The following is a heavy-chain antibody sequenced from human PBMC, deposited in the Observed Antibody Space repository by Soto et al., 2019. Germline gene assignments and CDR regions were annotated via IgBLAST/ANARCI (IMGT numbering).Heavy chain of an antibody. CDR1: GPTFSTYS. Sequence: GGSLRLSCAASGPTFSTYSMSWVRQAPGKGLEWVSSISSSSNYIYYADSLKGRFTISRDNAKHSLYLQMNSLRAEDTAVYYCARGAGGIQPLDYWGQGTLVTVSS. V-gene: IGHV3-21*01. CDR3: ARGAGGIQPLDY. D-gene: IGHD5-18*01. J-gene: IGHJ4*02. CDR2: ISSSSNYI.